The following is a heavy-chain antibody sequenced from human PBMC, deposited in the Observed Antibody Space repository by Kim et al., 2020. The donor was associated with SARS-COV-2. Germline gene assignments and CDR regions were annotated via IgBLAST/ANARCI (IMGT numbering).Heavy chain of an antibody. CDR2: IYYSGST. D-gene: IGHD1-26*01. Sequence: SETLSLTCTVSGGSISSSSYYWGWIRQPPGKGLEWIGSIYYSGSTYYNPSLKSRVTISVDTSKNQFSLKLSSVTAADTAVYYCARWGLRGSSGADAFDIWGQGIMVTVSS. V-gene: IGHV4-39*01. J-gene: IGHJ3*02. CDR3: ARWGLRGSSGADAFDI. CDR1: GGSISSSSYY.